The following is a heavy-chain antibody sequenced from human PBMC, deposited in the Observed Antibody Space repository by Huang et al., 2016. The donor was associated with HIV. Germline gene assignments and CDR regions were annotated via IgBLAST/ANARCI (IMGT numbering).Heavy chain of an antibody. CDR1: GGSFSGYY. CDR2: INHSRTT. D-gene: IGHD3-3*01. J-gene: IGHJ4*02. CDR3: ARGRGRSGYHLEF. Sequence: QVRLHQWGAGLLKPSETLSLTCAVYGGSFSGYYWTWIRQSPRKGLEWIGEINHSRTTNYNPSLKSRVSMSVDTYKNQFSVKLRSVTAADTAIYYCARGRGRSGYHLEFWGQGTLVSVSP. V-gene: IGHV4-34*01.